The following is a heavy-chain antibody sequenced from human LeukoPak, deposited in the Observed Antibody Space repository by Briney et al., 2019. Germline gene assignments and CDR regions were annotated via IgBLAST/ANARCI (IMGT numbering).Heavy chain of an antibody. J-gene: IGHJ4*02. V-gene: IGHV1-8*01. CDR1: GYTFTSYD. CDR3: ARIAAAGNRRLNY. D-gene: IGHD6-13*01. CDR2: MNPNSGNT. Sequence: ASVKVSCKASGYTFTSYDINWVRQATGQGLEWMGWMNPNSGNTGYAQKFQGRITMTRNTSISSAYMELSSLTSEDTAVYYCARIAAAGNRRLNYWGQGTLVTVSS.